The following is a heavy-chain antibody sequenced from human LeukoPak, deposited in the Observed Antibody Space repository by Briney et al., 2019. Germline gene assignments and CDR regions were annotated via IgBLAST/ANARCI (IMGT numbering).Heavy chain of an antibody. CDR2: IYPGDSDT. Sequence: GASLKISCKGSGSSFTSYWIGWVRQMPGKGLEWMGIIYPGDSDTRYSPSFQGQVTISADKSISTAYLQWSSLKASDTAMYYCARRRGSGWFRGTRYYFDYWGQGTLVTVSS. V-gene: IGHV5-51*01. D-gene: IGHD6-19*01. J-gene: IGHJ4*02. CDR1: GSSFTSYW. CDR3: ARRRGSGWFRGTRYYFDY.